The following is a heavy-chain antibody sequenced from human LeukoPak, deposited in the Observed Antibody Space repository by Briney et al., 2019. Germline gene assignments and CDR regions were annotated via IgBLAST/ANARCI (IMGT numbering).Heavy chain of an antibody. Sequence: GGSVTLSCAASGFTFSSKDMNWLRQAPGKGLEWVAVIYSGGSTHYSVPVMDGFSIFSDSTKNTLYLQMNSLRAEDTAVYNCASLRARGLDIWGQGTMVTVSS. J-gene: IGHJ3*02. CDR2: IYSGGST. V-gene: IGHV3-66*01. CDR3: ASLRARGLDI. CDR1: GFTFSSKD.